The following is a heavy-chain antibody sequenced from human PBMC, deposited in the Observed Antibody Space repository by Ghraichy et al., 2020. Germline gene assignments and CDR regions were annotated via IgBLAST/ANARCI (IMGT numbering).Heavy chain of an antibody. Sequence: SETLSLTCTVSGGSISSSSYYWGWIRQPPGKGLEWIGSIYYSGSTYYNPSLKSRVTISVDTSKNQFSLKLSSVTAADTAVYYCARSFWGAVWGQGTTVTVSS. CDR2: IYYSGST. V-gene: IGHV4-39*01. CDR3: ARSFWGAV. D-gene: IGHD3-16*01. J-gene: IGHJ6*02. CDR1: GGSISSSSYY.